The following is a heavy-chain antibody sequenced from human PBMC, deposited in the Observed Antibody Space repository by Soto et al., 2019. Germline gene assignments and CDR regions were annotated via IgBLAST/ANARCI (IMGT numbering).Heavy chain of an antibody. CDR1: GFTVSSNY. CDR3: ARGQTWIQPAS. D-gene: IGHD5-18*01. Sequence: PGGSLRLSCAASGFTVSSNYMNWVRRAPGKGLEWVSVIYSAGSTYYADSVKGRFTISRDNSKNTLHLQMNSLRAEDTAVYYCARGQTWIQPASWGQGTLVTVS. CDR2: IYSAGST. V-gene: IGHV3-66*01. J-gene: IGHJ4*02.